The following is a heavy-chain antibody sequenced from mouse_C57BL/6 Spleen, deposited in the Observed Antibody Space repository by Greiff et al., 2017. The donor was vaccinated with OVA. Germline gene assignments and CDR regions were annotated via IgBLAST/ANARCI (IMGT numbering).Heavy chain of an antibody. V-gene: IGHV5-4*01. CDR3: ARDHAYYFDY. CDR1: GFTFSSYA. J-gene: IGHJ2*01. Sequence: DVKLVESGGGLVKPGGSLKLSCAASGFTFSSYAMSWVRQTPEKRLEWVATISDGGSYTYYPDNVKGRFTISRDNAKNNLYLQMSHLKSEDTAMYYCARDHAYYFDYWGQGTTLTVSS. CDR2: ISDGGSYT.